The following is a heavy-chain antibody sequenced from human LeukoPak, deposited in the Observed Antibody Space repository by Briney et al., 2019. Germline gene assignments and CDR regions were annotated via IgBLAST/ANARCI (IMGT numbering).Heavy chain of an antibody. CDR3: AKGGWTPYHYFDY. CDR1: GFTFDDYA. D-gene: IGHD6-19*01. J-gene: IGHJ4*02. Sequence: GSLRLSCAASGFTFDDYAMHWVRQAPGKGLEWVSLISWDGGSTYYADSVKGRFTISRDNSKNSLYLQMNSLRAEDTALYYCAKGGWTPYHYFDYWGQGTLVTVSS. CDR2: ISWDGGST. V-gene: IGHV3-43D*04.